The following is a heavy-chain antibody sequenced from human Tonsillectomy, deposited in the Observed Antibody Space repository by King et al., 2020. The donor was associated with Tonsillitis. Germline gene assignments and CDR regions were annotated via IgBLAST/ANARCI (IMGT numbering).Heavy chain of an antibody. V-gene: IGHV3-30*18. CDR2: ISYDGDDK. CDR3: AKDSYSNYLYYYYYYYMDV. Sequence: QLVQSGGGVGQPGRSLRLSCAASGFTFSSYGMHWVRQAPGKGLEWVAGISYDGDDKKYADSVKGRFTISRDNSKNTLYLQMNSLRAEDTAVYYCAKDSYSNYLYYYYYYYMDVWGKGTTVTVSS. CDR1: GFTFSSYG. J-gene: IGHJ6*03. D-gene: IGHD4-11*01.